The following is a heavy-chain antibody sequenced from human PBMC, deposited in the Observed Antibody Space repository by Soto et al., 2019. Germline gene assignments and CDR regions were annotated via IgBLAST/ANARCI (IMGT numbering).Heavy chain of an antibody. V-gene: IGHV3-48*02. D-gene: IGHD2-2*01. CDR1: GFTFSSYS. J-gene: IGHJ6*02. Sequence: EVQLVESGGGLVQPGGSLRLSCAASGFTFSSYSMNWVRQAPGKGLEWVSYISSSSSTIYYADSVKGRFTIARDNAKNSLYLLMNSLRDEDTAVYYWYAAQGETYYGMDVWCQGTTVTVAS. CDR2: ISSSSSTI. CDR3: YAAQGETYYGMDV.